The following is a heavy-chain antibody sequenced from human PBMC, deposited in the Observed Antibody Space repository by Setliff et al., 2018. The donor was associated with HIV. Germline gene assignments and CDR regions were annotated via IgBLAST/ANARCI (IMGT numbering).Heavy chain of an antibody. CDR2: IYTSGST. CDR1: GGSITSGSYY. CDR3: ARDRYGVTYDAFEI. J-gene: IGHJ3*02. V-gene: IGHV4-61*09. Sequence: NPSETLSLTCTVSGGSITSGSYYWSWLRQPAGKGLEWIGHIYTSGSTNYNPSLKSRVIMSVDTSKKQFYLKLRSVTAADTAVYYCARDRYGVTYDAFEIWGQGTMVTVSS. D-gene: IGHD1-26*01.